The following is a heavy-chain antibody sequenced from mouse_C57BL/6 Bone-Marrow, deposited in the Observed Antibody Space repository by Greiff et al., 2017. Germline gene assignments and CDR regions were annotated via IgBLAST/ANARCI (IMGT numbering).Heavy chain of an antibody. J-gene: IGHJ1*03. D-gene: IGHD1-1*01. CDR2: IYPRDGST. V-gene: IGHV1-85*01. CDR1: GYTFPSYD. Sequence: VQLQQSGPELVKPGASVKLSCKASGYTFPSYDINWVKQRPGQGLEWIGWIYPRDGSTKYNEKFKGKATLTVDTSSSTAYMELHSLTSEDSAVYFCARDCGSSYWYFDVWGTGTTVTVSS. CDR3: ARDCGSSYWYFDV.